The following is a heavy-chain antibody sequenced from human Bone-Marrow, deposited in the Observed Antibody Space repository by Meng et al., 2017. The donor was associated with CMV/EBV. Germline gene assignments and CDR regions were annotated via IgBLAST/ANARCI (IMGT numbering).Heavy chain of an antibody. J-gene: IGHJ6*02. Sequence: ASVKVSCKTSGYMFTSYHMHWVRQAPGQGLEWMGIINPSGGSTNYAQKFQGRVTMTRDTSTSTVYMELSSLRSEDTAVYYCARTSIAARSTVSNLLNYYYYGMDVWGQGTTVTVSS. CDR2: INPSGGST. CDR3: ARTSIAARSTVSNLLNYYYYGMDV. CDR1: GYMFTSYH. D-gene: IGHD6-6*01. V-gene: IGHV1-46*01.